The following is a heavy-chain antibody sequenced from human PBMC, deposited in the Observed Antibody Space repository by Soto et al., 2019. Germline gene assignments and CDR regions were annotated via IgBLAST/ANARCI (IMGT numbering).Heavy chain of an antibody. Sequence: GGSLRLSCEASGFSFSSFAMNWVRQAPGRGLEWVSYISDDGASIYYADSLKGRFTISRDNAKNSLSLQMNNLRAEDTAVYYCARENSVQAWLHHFDHWGLGTLVTVS. CDR3: ARENSVQAWLHHFDH. CDR1: GFSFSSFA. CDR2: ISDDGASI. D-gene: IGHD5-18*01. V-gene: IGHV3-48*03. J-gene: IGHJ4*02.